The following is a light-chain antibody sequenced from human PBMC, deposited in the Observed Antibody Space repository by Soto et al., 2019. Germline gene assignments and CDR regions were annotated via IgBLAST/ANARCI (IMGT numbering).Light chain of an antibody. Sequence: EIVMTQSPATLSVSPGERATLSCRASQSVSSNLAWYQHKPGQAPRLLIYGASARATGTPARFSGSGSGTEFTPTISSLQSEDFAVYYCQQYYSYPWTFGQGTKVEIK. V-gene: IGKV3-15*01. CDR2: GAS. CDR1: QSVSSN. CDR3: QQYYSYPWT. J-gene: IGKJ1*01.